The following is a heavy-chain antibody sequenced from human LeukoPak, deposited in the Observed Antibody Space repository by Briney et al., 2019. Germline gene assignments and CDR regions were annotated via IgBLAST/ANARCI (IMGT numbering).Heavy chain of an antibody. J-gene: IGHJ4*02. CDR2: ISGSGGST. CDR3: AKDSDIVKALYFFDY. Sequence: GGSLRLSCATSGFTFSSYAMSWVRQAPGKGLEWVSAISGSGGSTYYADSVKGRFTISSDNSKNTLYLQMNSQRAEDTAVYYCAKDSDIVKALYFFDYWGQGTLVTVSS. D-gene: IGHD2-15*01. CDR1: GFTFSSYA. V-gene: IGHV3-23*01.